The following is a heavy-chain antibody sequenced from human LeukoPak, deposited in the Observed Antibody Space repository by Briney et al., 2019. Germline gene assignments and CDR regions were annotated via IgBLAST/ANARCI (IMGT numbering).Heavy chain of an antibody. D-gene: IGHD1-26*01. CDR2: ISSSSSYI. Sequence: GGSLRLSCAASGFTFSSYSMNWVRQAPGKGLEWVSSISSSSSYIYYADSVKGRFTISRDNAKNTLYLQMSSLRAEDTAVYYCAGGASVYSAFFDSWGQGALVTVSS. CDR3: AGGASVYSAFFDS. J-gene: IGHJ4*02. V-gene: IGHV3-21*06. CDR1: GFTFSSYS.